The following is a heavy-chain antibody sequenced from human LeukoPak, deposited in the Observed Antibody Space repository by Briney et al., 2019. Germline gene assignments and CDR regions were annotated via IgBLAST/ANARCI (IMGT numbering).Heavy chain of an antibody. CDR1: GFTFSSYA. D-gene: IGHD5-12*01. CDR3: AKDIGGYDHLFDY. Sequence: GGSLRLSCAASGFTFSSYAMSWVRQAPGKGLEWVSSISSSSSYIYYADSVKGRFTISRDNAKNSLYLQMNSLRAEDTALYYCAKDIGGYDHLFDYWGQGTLVTVSS. J-gene: IGHJ4*02. CDR2: ISSSSSYI. V-gene: IGHV3-21*04.